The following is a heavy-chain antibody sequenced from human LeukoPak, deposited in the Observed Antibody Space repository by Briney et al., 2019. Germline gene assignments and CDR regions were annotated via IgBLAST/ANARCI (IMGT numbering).Heavy chain of an antibody. CDR1: GGSISSSSYY. Sequence: SETLSLTCTVSGGSISSSSYYWGWIRQPPGKGLEWIGRIYYSGSTYYNPSLKSRVTISVDTSKNQFSLKLSSVTAADTAVYYCARHQYYDFWSGYSHFDYWGQGTLVTVSS. J-gene: IGHJ4*02. D-gene: IGHD3-3*01. CDR2: IYYSGST. V-gene: IGHV4-39*01. CDR3: ARHQYYDFWSGYSHFDY.